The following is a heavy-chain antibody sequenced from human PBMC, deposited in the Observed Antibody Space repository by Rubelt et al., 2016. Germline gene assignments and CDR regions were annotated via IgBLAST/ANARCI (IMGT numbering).Heavy chain of an antibody. V-gene: IGHV4-39*07. CDR2: VYYSGST. CDR3: ARGIDLNNNWNDNWFDP. CDR1: GGSISSSSYY. Sequence: QLQLQESGPGLVKPSETLSLTCTVSGGSISSSSYYWGWIRQPPGKGLEWIGSVYYSGSTYYNLSLKSRVTISLDTSKNQLSLKLTSVTAADTAMSYCARGIDLNNNWNDNWFDPWGQGTLVTVSS. D-gene: IGHD1-1*01. J-gene: IGHJ5*02.